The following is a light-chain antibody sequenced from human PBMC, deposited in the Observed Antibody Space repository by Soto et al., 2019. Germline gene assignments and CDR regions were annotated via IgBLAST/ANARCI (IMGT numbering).Light chain of an antibody. V-gene: IGKV1-39*01. J-gene: IGKJ2*01. CDR2: AAF. CDR1: QSINSY. CDR3: QQSYSTPYT. Sequence: DIQMTQSPSSLSASVGDRVTITCRASQSINSYLNWYQQKPGKAPKLLIYAAFSLQSGVPSRFSGSRSGTEFTLTISSLQPEDFAAYYCQQSYSTPYTFGQGTKLEIK.